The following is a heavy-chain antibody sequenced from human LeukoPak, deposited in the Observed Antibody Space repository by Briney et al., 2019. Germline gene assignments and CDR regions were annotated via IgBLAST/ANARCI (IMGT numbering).Heavy chain of an antibody. CDR3: ARGTPYCSSASCYNF. V-gene: IGHV1-8*01. J-gene: IGHJ4*02. D-gene: IGHD2-2*02. CDR1: GCTFSSSD. Sequence: ASVKVSCKASGCTFSSSDINWVRQAPGQGLEWMGWMNPNSGNTGYAQKFQGRVTMTRDTSISTAYMELSSLRSEDAAVYYCARGTPYCSSASCYNFWGQGTLVTVSS. CDR2: MNPNSGNT.